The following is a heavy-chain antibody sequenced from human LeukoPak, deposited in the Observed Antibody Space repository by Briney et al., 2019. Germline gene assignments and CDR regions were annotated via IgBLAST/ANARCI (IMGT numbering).Heavy chain of an antibody. D-gene: IGHD1-26*01. J-gene: IGHJ2*01. V-gene: IGHV3-48*04. Sequence: GGSLRLSCAASGFTFSSYSMNWVRQAPGKGLEWVSYISSSSSTIYYADSVKGRFTISRDNAKNSLYLQMNSLRAEDTAVYYCASGTVGAWDDWYFDLWGRGTLVTVSS. CDR1: GFTFSSYS. CDR3: ASGTVGAWDDWYFDL. CDR2: ISSSSSTI.